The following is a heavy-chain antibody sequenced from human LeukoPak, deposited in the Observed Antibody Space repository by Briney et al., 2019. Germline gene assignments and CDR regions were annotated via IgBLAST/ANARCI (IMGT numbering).Heavy chain of an antibody. Sequence: GGSLRLSCAASGFTFTNAWMGWVRQAPGKGLEWVGRIKSKTNGGTTDYAAPVRGRFTISRDDSKNTLYLQMNSLQTEDTAVYYCTTDNLYSSGWEGYFQHWGQGTLVTVSS. CDR3: TTDNLYSSGWEGYFQH. V-gene: IGHV3-15*01. D-gene: IGHD3-10*01. J-gene: IGHJ1*01. CDR1: GFTFTNAW. CDR2: IKSKTNGGTT.